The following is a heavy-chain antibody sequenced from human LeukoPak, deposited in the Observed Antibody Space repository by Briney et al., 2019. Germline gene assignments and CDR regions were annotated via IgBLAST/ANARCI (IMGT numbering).Heavy chain of an antibody. V-gene: IGHV5-10-1*01. CDR2: IRPSDSEP. Sequence: GESLKISCKVSGYSFSTYWITWVRQMPGGALEWMGRIRPSDSEPNYSPSFQGHVTISADRSINTVYLQWSSLRASDTAIYFCARHYSNDHTLFDFWGQGALVTVPT. J-gene: IGHJ4*02. CDR1: GYSFSTYW. D-gene: IGHD2-21*01. CDR3: ARHYSNDHTLFDF.